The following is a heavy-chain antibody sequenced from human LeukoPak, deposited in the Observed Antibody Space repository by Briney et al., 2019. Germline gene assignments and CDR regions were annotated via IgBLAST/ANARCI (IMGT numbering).Heavy chain of an antibody. CDR3: ARAASSWSFDY. CDR1: GGSISGNY. D-gene: IGHD6-13*01. V-gene: IGHV4-59*01. J-gene: IGHJ4*02. Sequence: SETLSLTCTVSGGSISGNYWSWIRQPPGKGLEWIGYFYYSGTTNSSPSLKSRVTMSVDTSKNQFSLRLTSVTASDTAVYYCARAASSWSFDYWGQGTLVTVSS. CDR2: FYYSGTT.